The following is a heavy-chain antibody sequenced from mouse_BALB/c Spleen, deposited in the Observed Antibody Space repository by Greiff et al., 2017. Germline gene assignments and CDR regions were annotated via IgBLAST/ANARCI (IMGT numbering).Heavy chain of an antibody. V-gene: IGHV1S33*01. CDR3: ARRSSYDAMDY. CDR1: GYTFTSYD. Sequence: SGPELVKPGALVKISCKASGYTFTSYDINWVKQRPGQGLEWIGWIYPGDGSTKYNEKFKGKATLTADKSSSTAYMQLSSLTSENSAVYFCARRSSYDAMDYWGQGTSVTVSS. J-gene: IGHJ4*01. D-gene: IGHD1-1*01. CDR2: IYPGDGST.